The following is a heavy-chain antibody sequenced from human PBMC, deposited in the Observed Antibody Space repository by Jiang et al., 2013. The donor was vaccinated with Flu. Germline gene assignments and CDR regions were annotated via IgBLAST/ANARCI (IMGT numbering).Heavy chain of an antibody. CDR3: AHSPVGTGYYGSGSYPKS. D-gene: IGHD3-10*01. V-gene: IGHV2-70*12. CDR1: GFSLSTSGMC. J-gene: IGHJ5*02. CDR2: IDWDDDK. Sequence: CTFSGFSLSTSGMCVSWIRQPPGKALEWLALIDWDDDKYYSTSLKTRLTISKDTSKNQVVLTMTNMDPVDTATYYCAHSPVGTGYYGSGSYPKSWGQGTLVTVSS.